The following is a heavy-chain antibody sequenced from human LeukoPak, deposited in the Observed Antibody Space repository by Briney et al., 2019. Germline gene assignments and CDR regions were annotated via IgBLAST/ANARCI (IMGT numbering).Heavy chain of an antibody. V-gene: IGHV3-30*03. D-gene: IGHD4-17*01. Sequence: GGSLRLSCAASGFTFRIYGMHWVRQAPGKGLEWVAVISFDGSNKYYADSVKGRFTISRDNSKNTLYLQMNSLRAEDTAVYYCARADHRTTVTTNTAFDIWGQGTMVTVSS. CDR2: ISFDGSNK. CDR3: ARADHRTTVTTNTAFDI. CDR1: GFTFRIYG. J-gene: IGHJ3*02.